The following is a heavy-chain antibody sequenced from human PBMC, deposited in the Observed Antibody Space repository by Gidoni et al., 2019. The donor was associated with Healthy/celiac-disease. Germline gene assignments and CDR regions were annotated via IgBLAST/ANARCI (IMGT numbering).Heavy chain of an antibody. Sequence: QVQLVESGGGVVQPGRALRLSCAASGFTFSSYGMPWVRQAPGKGLEWVAVIWYDGSNKYYADSVKGRFTISRDNSKNTLYLQMNSLRAEDTAVYYCARDGIAVAGGHDYWGQGTLVTVSS. D-gene: IGHD6-19*01. V-gene: IGHV3-33*01. J-gene: IGHJ4*02. CDR3: ARDGIAVAGGHDY. CDR2: IWYDGSNK. CDR1: GFTFSSYG.